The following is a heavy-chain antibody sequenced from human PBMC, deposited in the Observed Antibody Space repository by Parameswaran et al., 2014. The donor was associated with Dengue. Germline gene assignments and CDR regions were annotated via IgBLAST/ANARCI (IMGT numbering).Heavy chain of an antibody. D-gene: IGHD6-6*01. Sequence: WVRQAPGQGLEWMGVIDPRGGSTSYAQKFRGRVTMTRDTSTTTVYMELSSLRSEDTAVYYCTRDSEGAAARPLGWGYVFQHWGQGTLVTVSS. V-gene: IGHV1-46*01. CDR2: IDPRGGST. CDR3: TRDSEGAAARPLGWGYVFQH. J-gene: IGHJ1*01.